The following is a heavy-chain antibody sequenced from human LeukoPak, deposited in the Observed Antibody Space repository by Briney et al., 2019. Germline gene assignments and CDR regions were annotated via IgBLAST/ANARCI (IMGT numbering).Heavy chain of an antibody. CDR1: GGSISSSSYY. CDR3: ARASHDYGDYSHFDY. Sequence: SETLSLTCTVSGGSISSSSYYWGWIRQPPGKGLEGIGSIYYSGSTYYNPSLKSRVTISVDKSKNQFSLKLSSVTAADTAVYYCARASHDYGDYSHFDYWGQGTLVTVSS. CDR2: IYYSGST. V-gene: IGHV4-39*07. J-gene: IGHJ4*02. D-gene: IGHD4-17*01.